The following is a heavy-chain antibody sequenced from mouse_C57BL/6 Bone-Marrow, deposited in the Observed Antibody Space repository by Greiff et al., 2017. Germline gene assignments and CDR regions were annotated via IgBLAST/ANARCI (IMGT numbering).Heavy chain of an antibody. CDR1: GYTFTSYW. J-gene: IGHJ1*03. Sequence: QVQLQQPGAELVRPGSSVKLSCKASGYTFTSYWMHWVKQRPIQGLEWIGNIDPSDSETHYNQKFKDKATWTVDKSSSTAYMQRSSLTSEDAAVYYCGRPTTGWYFDVWGTGTTVTVSS. V-gene: IGHV1-52*01. D-gene: IGHD2-12*01. CDR3: GRPTTGWYFDV. CDR2: IDPSDSET.